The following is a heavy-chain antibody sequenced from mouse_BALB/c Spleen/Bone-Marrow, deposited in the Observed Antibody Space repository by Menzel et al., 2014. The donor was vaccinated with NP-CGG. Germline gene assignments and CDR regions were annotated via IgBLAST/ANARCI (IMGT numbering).Heavy chain of an antibody. D-gene: IGHD4-1*01. Sequence: VQLQQSGAELMKPGASVKISCKATGYTFSSYWIEWVKQRPGHXXXWIGEILPGSGSTNYNEKFKGKATFTADTSSNTAYMQLSSLTSEDSAVYYCARTGTDWYFDVWGAGTTVTVSS. CDR1: GYTFSSYW. V-gene: IGHV1-9*01. CDR3: ARTGTDWYFDV. CDR2: ILPGSGST. J-gene: IGHJ1*01.